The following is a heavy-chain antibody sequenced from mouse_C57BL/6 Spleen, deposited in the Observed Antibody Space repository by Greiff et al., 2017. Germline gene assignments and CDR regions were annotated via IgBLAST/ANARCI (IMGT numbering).Heavy chain of an antibody. Sequence: QVQLQQPGAELVMPGASVKLSCKASGYTFTSYWMHWVKQRPGQGLEWIGEIDPSDSYTNYNQKFKGKSTLTVDKSSSTAYMQLSSLTSEDSAVYYCARGYYGSKVDYWGQGTTLTVSS. CDR3: ARGYYGSKVDY. CDR2: IDPSDSYT. J-gene: IGHJ2*01. D-gene: IGHD1-1*01. CDR1: GYTFTSYW. V-gene: IGHV1-69*01.